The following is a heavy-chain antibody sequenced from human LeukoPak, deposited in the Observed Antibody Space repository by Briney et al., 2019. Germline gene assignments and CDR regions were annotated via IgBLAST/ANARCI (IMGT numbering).Heavy chain of an antibody. CDR3: ARDLMVRGVGGMDV. Sequence: GGFLRLSCAASGFTFNSYDMHWVRQATGKALEGVSAIGTAGDTYYPGSVKGRFTISRENAKNSLSLQMNCLRAGDTAVYYCARDLMVRGVGGMDVWGQGTTVTVSS. V-gene: IGHV3-13*01. D-gene: IGHD3-10*01. J-gene: IGHJ6*02. CDR1: GFTFNSYD. CDR2: IGTAGDT.